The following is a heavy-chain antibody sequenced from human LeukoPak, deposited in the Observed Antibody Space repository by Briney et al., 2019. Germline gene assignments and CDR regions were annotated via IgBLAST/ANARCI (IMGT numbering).Heavy chain of an antibody. Sequence: GGSLRLSCAASGFTFSSYSIKWVRQAPGKGLEWVSSIISSSSYIYYADSVEGRFTISRDNAKNSLYLQMNSLRAEDTAVYYCARSYYDFWSGGMDVWGQGTTVTVSS. V-gene: IGHV3-21*01. J-gene: IGHJ6*02. CDR3: ARSYYDFWSGGMDV. CDR2: IISSSSYI. CDR1: GFTFSSYS. D-gene: IGHD3-3*01.